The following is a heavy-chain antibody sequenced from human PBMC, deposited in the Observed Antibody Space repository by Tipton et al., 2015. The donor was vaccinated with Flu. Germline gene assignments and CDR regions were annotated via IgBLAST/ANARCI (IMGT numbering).Heavy chain of an antibody. J-gene: IGHJ3*01. CDR2: ISSSGSTI. D-gene: IGHD3-10*01. V-gene: IGHV3-11*01. Sequence: QVQLVQSGGGLVKPGGYLRLSCAASGFTFSDDYMSWIRQAPGKGLEWISHISSSGSTINYADSVKGRFTISRDNAKNSLYLQMNSLRPEDTAVYHCASLRGSGSYSNYAFDFWGQGTLVTVSS. CDR1: GFTFSDDY. CDR3: ASLRGSGSYSNYAFDF.